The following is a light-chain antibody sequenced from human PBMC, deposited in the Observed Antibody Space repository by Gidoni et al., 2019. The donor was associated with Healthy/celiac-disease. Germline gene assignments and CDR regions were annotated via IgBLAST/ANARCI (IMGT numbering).Light chain of an antibody. CDR2: WAS. CDR1: QSVLYSSNNKNY. Sequence: DIGMTQSPDSLAVSLGERATINCKSSQSVLYSSNNKNYLAWYQQKPGQPPKLLIYWASTRESGVPDRFSGSGSGTDFTLTISSLQAEDVAVYYCQQYYSSGYTFGQGTKLEIK. J-gene: IGKJ2*01. V-gene: IGKV4-1*01. CDR3: QQYYSSGYT.